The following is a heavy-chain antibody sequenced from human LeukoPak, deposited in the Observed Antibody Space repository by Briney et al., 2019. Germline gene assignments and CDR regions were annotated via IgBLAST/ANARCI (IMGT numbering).Heavy chain of an antibody. CDR1: GYTFTIYA. CDR3: ARAVAGIDY. D-gene: IGHD6-19*01. Sequence: ASVNLSYNASGYTFTIYAMHWVRQAPGQRLEWMGWINAGNGNTKYSQKFQGRVTITRDTSASTAYMELSSLRSEDTAVYYCARAVAGIDYWGQGTLVTVSS. CDR2: INAGNGNT. V-gene: IGHV1-3*01. J-gene: IGHJ4*02.